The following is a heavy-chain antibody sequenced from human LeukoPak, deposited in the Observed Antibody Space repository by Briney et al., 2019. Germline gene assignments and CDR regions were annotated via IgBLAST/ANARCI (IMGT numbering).Heavy chain of an antibody. CDR2: IYTSGST. CDR1: GGSFSGYY. D-gene: IGHD3-9*01. Sequence: SETLSLTCAVYGGSFSGYYWSWIRQPPGKGLEWIGRIYTSGSTNYNPSLKSRVTISVDTSKNQFSLKLSSVTAADTAVYYCAREGDYDILTGYYRTFDIWGQGTMVTVSS. J-gene: IGHJ3*02. V-gene: IGHV4-59*10. CDR3: AREGDYDILTGYYRTFDI.